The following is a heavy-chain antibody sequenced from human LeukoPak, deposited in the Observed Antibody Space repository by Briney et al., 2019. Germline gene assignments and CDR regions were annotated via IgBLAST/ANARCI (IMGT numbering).Heavy chain of an antibody. Sequence: GGSLRLSCAASGFTFSAYWMHWVRQAPGKGLVWVSRIKTDGSRTMYADFLQGRFTISRDTAKNTLFPQMNSLRAEDTAVYYCAREAQVGGALQSWGQGTLVTVSS. J-gene: IGHJ5*02. V-gene: IGHV3-74*03. D-gene: IGHD1-26*01. CDR2: IKTDGSRT. CDR1: GFTFSAYW. CDR3: AREAQVGGALQS.